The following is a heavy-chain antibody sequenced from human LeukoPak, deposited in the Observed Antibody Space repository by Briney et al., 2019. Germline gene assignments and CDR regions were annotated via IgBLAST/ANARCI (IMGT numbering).Heavy chain of an antibody. CDR3: ARDTRQTSVTNFDS. D-gene: IGHD4-17*01. Sequence: GESLRLSCATSGFTFSSYAMDWVRQAPGKGLEWVSSISSGGNYKYYGDSVWGRFTVSRDDAKNSLYLEMNSLRAEDTAVYYCARDTRQTSVTNFDSWGQGALVIVS. CDR2: ISSGGNYK. J-gene: IGHJ4*02. V-gene: IGHV3-21*06. CDR1: GFTFSSYA.